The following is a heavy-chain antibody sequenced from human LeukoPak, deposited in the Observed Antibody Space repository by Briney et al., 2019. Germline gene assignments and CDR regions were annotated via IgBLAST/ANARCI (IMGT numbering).Heavy chain of an antibody. D-gene: IGHD3-9*01. Sequence: GGSLRLSCVPSGITFSNSALSWVRQAPGKGLEWVSTITKSGDQTYYADSVRGLFTISRDNSKNTLYLQMSSLTAEDTAVYYCTRDPTYYLRYGYFDFWGQGVLVTVSS. CDR3: TRDPTYYLRYGYFDF. J-gene: IGHJ4*02. CDR2: ITKSGDQT. CDR1: GITFSNSA. V-gene: IGHV3-23*01.